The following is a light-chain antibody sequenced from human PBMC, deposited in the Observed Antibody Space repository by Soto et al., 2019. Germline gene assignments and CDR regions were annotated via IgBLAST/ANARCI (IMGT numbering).Light chain of an antibody. J-gene: IGLJ1*01. V-gene: IGLV1-51*01. CDR2: DDN. CDR1: SSNIGGNS. CDR3: GSWDSSLSAYV. Sequence: QYGLTEPPSVSAAPGQKVTISCSGSSSNIGGNSVSWYQQLPGTAPKLLIYDDNKRSSGIPDRFSGSKSGTSATLGITGFQTGDEADYYCGSWDSSLSAYVFGTGTKVTVL.